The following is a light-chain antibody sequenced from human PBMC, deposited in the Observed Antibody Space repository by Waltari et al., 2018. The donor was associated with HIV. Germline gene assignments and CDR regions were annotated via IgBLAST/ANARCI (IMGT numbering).Light chain of an antibody. CDR3: SSYVGSCTSWL. Sequence: QSALTQPASVSGSPGQSIVISCTGTSDDVGYYNYVSWYQQHPGKVPKLVIYDVTSRPSGVSNRFSGSKSGNTASLTISGLRADDEADYYCSSYVGSCTSWLFGGGTKLTV. CDR2: DVT. J-gene: IGLJ3*02. V-gene: IGLV2-14*03. CDR1: SDDVGYYNY.